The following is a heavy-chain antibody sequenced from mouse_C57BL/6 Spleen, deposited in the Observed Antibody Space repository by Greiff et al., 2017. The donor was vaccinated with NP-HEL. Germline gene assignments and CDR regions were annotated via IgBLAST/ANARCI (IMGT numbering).Heavy chain of an antibody. CDR3: AREGIITTVASRGYAMDY. CDR1: GYSITSGYY. J-gene: IGHJ4*01. Sequence: EVKLMESGPGLVKPSQSLSLTCSVTGYSITSGYYWNWIRQFPGNKLEWMGYISYDGSNNYNPSLKNRISITRDTSKNQFFLKLNSVTTEDTATYYCAREGIITTVASRGYAMDYWGQGTSVTVSS. D-gene: IGHD1-1*01. V-gene: IGHV3-6*01. CDR2: ISYDGSN.